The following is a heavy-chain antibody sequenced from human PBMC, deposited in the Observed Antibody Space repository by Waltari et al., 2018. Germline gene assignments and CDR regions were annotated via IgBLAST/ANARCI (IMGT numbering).Heavy chain of an antibody. Sequence: QVQLVESGGGVVQPGRSLRLSCAASGFPFSSYGMHWVRQAPGKGLEWWAVIWDDGSNKYYADSVKGRFTISRDNSKNTLYLQMNSLRAEDTAMYYCAKDTLFGGQGTMVTVSS. J-gene: IGHJ3*01. CDR3: AKDTLF. V-gene: IGHV3-30*18. CDR1: GFPFSSYG. D-gene: IGHD3-3*01. CDR2: IWDDGSNK.